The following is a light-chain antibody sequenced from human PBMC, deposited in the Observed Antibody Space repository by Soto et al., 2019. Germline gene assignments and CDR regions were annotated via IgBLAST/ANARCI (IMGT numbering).Light chain of an antibody. Sequence: QSALTQPRSVSGSPGQSVTISCTGTSSDVGGYNYVSWYQQHPGKAPKLMIYDVSKRPSGVPVRFSGSKSGNTASLTFSGLQAEDEADYYCCSYAGSFVVFGGGTKLTVL. V-gene: IGLV2-11*01. CDR3: CSYAGSFVV. CDR1: SSDVGGYNY. CDR2: DVS. J-gene: IGLJ2*01.